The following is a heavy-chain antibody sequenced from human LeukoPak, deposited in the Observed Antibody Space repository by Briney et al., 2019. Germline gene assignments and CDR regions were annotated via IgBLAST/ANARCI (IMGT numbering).Heavy chain of an antibody. Sequence: GGSLRLSCAASGFTFSSYGMHWVRQAPGKGLEWVAFIRYDGSNKYYADSVKGQFTISRDNSKNTLYLQMNSLRAEDTAVYYCAKDISLLRVVPAAIDYWGQGTLVTVSS. CDR2: IRYDGSNK. CDR3: AKDISLLRVVPAAIDY. D-gene: IGHD2-2*01. CDR1: GFTFSSYG. J-gene: IGHJ4*02. V-gene: IGHV3-30*02.